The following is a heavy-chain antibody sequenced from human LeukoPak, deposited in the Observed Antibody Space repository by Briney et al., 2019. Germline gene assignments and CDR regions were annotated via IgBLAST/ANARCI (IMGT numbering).Heavy chain of an antibody. Sequence: SETLSLTCTVSGGSISSGGYYWSWIRRHPGKGLEWIGYIYYSGSTYYNPSLKSRVTISVDTSKNQFSLKLSSVTAADTAVYYCARASSWYGYYFDYWGQGTLVTVSS. D-gene: IGHD6-13*01. V-gene: IGHV4-31*03. J-gene: IGHJ4*02. CDR1: GGSISSGGYY. CDR2: IYYSGST. CDR3: ARASSWYGYYFDY.